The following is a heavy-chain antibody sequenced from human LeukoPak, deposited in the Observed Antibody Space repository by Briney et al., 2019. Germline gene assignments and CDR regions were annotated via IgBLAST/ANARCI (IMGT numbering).Heavy chain of an antibody. CDR1: GGTFSSYA. J-gene: IGHJ4*02. D-gene: IGHD2-15*01. CDR2: NIPIFGTA. V-gene: IGHV1-69*13. CDR3: ATGYCSGGSCYSVPPNFDY. Sequence: SVKVSCKASGGTFSSYAISWVRQAPGQGLEWMGGNIPIFGTANYAQKFQGRVTITADESTSTAYMELSSLRSEDTAVYYCATGYCSGGSCYSVPPNFDYWGQGTLVTVSS.